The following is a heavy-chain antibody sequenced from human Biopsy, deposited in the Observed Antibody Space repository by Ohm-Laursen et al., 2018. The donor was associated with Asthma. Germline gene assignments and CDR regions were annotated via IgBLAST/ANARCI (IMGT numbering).Heavy chain of an antibody. CDR1: GYTFTSTVYG. Sequence: SSVKVSCNASGYTFTSTVYGISWVRQAPGQGLEWMGWIRPHTGDTNYAQMLRGRVTMTTDTSTSTAYMELRGLRSDDTAVYYCARDPGGFDPWGQGALVTVSS. J-gene: IGHJ5*02. CDR3: ARDPGGFDP. D-gene: IGHD3-10*01. CDR2: IRPHTGDT. V-gene: IGHV1-18*01.